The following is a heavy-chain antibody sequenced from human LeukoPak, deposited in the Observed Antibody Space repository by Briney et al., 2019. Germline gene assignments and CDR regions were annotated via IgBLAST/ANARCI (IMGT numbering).Heavy chain of an antibody. CDR2: IYYSGST. CDR1: GGSISSSSYY. D-gene: IGHD6-13*01. V-gene: IGHV4-39*01. Sequence: PSETLSLTCTVSGGSISSSSYYWGWIRQPPGKGLEWIGSIYYSGSTYYNPSLKSRVTISVDTSKNQFSLKLSSVTAADTAVYYCARVNPSSSWYRWDYWGQGTLVTVSS. CDR3: ARVNPSSSWYRWDY. J-gene: IGHJ4*02.